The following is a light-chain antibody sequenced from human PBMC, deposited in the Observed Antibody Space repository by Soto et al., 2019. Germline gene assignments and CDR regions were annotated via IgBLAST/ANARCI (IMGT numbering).Light chain of an antibody. CDR1: SSDVGGYNY. V-gene: IGLV2-14*01. CDR3: GSYASGSSLVL. Sequence: SALTQPASVSGSPGQSITISCTGTSSDVGGYNYVSWYQQYPGKAPKLMIYGVSNRPSGVSNRFSGSKSGNTASLTISGLQAEDEADYYCGSYASGSSLVLFGGGTKLTVL. CDR2: GVS. J-gene: IGLJ2*01.